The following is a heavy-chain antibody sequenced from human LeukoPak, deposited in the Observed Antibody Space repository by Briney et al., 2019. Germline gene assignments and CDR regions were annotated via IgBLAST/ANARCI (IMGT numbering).Heavy chain of an antibody. J-gene: IGHJ4*02. CDR1: GYSISSGYF. Sequence: SETLSLTCTVSGYSISSGYFWGWIRQSPGRGLEWIGSIYHTGKTQYTPSLKSRVTISIDTSRSQFSLKLNSVTAADTAVYYCARVGGGPPIVVMAGFDYWGQGMLVTVSS. D-gene: IGHD6-19*01. CDR3: ARVGGGPPIVVMAGFDY. CDR2: IYHTGKT. V-gene: IGHV4-38-2*02.